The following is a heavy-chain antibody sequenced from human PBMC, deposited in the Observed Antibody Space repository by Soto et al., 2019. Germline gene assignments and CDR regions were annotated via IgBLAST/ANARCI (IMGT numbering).Heavy chain of an antibody. CDR1: GDTFTSYD. D-gene: IGHD5-12*01. V-gene: IGHV1-8*01. CDR2: MNPNSGNT. Sequence: ASVKVSCKASGDTFTSYDINWVRQATGQGLEWMGWMNPNSGNTGYAQKFQGRVTMTRNTSISTAYMELSSLRSEDTAVYYCARGFSGYGIYYYYYMDVWGKGTTVTVSS. J-gene: IGHJ6*03. CDR3: ARGFSGYGIYYYYYMDV.